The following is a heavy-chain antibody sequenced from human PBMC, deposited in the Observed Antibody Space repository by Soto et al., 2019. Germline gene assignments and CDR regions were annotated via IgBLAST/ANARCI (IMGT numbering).Heavy chain of an antibody. CDR3: ARARFSLAAIHDAFDI. D-gene: IGHD2-21*02. V-gene: IGHV1-69*01. CDR1: GGTFSSYA. Sequence: QVQLVQSGAEVKKPGSSVKVSCKASGGTFSSYAISWVRQDPGQGLEWMGGIIHIFGTANYAQKFQGRVTITADESTSTAYMELSSLRSEDTAVYDCARARFSLAAIHDAFDIWGQGTMVTVSS. J-gene: IGHJ3*02. CDR2: IIHIFGTA.